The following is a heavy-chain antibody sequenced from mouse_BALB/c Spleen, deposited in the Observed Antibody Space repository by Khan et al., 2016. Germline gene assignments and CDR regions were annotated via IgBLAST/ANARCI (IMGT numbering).Heavy chain of an antibody. CDR3: ARGVDGYFDV. Sequence: QIQLVQSGPELKKPGETVKISCKASGYTFTDYSMHWVKQAPGKGLKWMGWINTETGEPTYADDFKGRFAFSLETSASTAYLQINNLKNEDTATYFCARGVDGYFDVWGAGTTVTVSS. CDR2: INTETGEP. CDR1: GYTFTDYS. D-gene: IGHD1-1*02. J-gene: IGHJ1*01. V-gene: IGHV9-2-1*01.